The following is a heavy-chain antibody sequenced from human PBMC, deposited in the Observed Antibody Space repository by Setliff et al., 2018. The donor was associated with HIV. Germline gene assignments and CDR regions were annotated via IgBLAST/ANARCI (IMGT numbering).Heavy chain of an antibody. CDR3: ARVNSDAFDV. CDR2: INPNSGGT. V-gene: IGHV1-2*02. CDR1: GYTFTSYG. J-gene: IGHJ3*01. Sequence: GASVKVSCKASGYTFTSYGISWVRQAPGQGLEWMGWINPNSGGTTYAQKFQGRVTMTRDTSISTAYMEVSRLRSEDTAVYYCARVNSDAFDVWGQGTKVTVSS.